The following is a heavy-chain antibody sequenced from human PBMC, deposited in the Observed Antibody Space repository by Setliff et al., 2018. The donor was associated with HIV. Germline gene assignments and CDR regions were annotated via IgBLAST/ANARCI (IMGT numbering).Heavy chain of an antibody. CDR1: GGTFSSYA. D-gene: IGHD1-1*01. V-gene: IGHV1-69*05. CDR3: ARERQRWLQLFDV. Sequence: SVKVSCKASGGTFSSYAISWVRQAPGQGLEWMGGIIPIFGTANYAQKFQGRVTITTDESTSTAYMELSSLRSEDTAVYYCARERQRWLQLFDVWGQGTMVTVSS. J-gene: IGHJ3*01. CDR2: IIPIFGTA.